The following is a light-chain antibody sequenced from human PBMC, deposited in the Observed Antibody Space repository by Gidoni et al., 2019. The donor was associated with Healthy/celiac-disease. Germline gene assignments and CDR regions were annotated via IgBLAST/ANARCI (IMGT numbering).Light chain of an antibody. V-gene: IGKV1-39*01. CDR1: QSISSY. J-gene: IGKJ4*01. CDR3: QQSYRTLT. Sequence: DIQMTQSPSSLSASVGDRVTITCRASQSISSYLNWYQQKPGKAPKLLIYAASSLQSGVPSRFSGSGSGTDFTLTSSSLQPEDFATYYCQQSYRTLTFXGXTKVEIK. CDR2: AAS.